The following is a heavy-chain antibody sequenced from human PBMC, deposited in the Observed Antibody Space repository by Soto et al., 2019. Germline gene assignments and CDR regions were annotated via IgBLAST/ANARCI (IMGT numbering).Heavy chain of an antibody. CDR3: TGITWFRGMDV. J-gene: IGHJ6*02. CDR2: TYYKSKWNN. CDR1: GDSVSSNSAV. D-gene: IGHD3-10*01. Sequence: PSQTLSLTCVIPGDSVSSNSAVGNGISHSPSRGLEWLGRTYYKSKWNNDYALSVKSRITINPDTSKNQFSLHLYSVTPEDTAVYYCTGITWFRGMDVWGQGTPVTVSS. V-gene: IGHV6-1*01.